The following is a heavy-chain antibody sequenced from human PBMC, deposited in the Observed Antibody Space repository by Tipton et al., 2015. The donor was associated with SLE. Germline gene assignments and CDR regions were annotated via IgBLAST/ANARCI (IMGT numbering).Heavy chain of an antibody. CDR2: IRYDGSNK. J-gene: IGHJ3*02. Sequence: SLRLSCAASGFTVSSNYMSWVRQAPGKGLEWVAFIRYDGSNKYYADSVKGRFTISRDNSKNTLYLQMNSLRAEDTAVYYCASAPPGFDAFDIWGQGTMVTVSS. V-gene: IGHV3-30*02. CDR3: ASAPPGFDAFDI. D-gene: IGHD3-9*01. CDR1: GFTVSSNY.